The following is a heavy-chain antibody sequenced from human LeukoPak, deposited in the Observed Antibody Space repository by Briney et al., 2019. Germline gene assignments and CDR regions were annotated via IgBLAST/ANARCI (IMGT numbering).Heavy chain of an antibody. D-gene: IGHD3-10*01. CDR1: GGSFSSYY. V-gene: IGHV3-48*01. Sequence: PSETLSLTCSVSGGSFSSYYWSWVRQAPGKGLEWISYISTTGTTIYYADSVRGRFAISRDNAESSLYLQMNSLRAEDTAVYYCARARSEVRGVIMVFDYWGQGTLVTVSS. J-gene: IGHJ4*02. CDR2: ISTTGTTI. CDR3: ARARSEVRGVIMVFDY.